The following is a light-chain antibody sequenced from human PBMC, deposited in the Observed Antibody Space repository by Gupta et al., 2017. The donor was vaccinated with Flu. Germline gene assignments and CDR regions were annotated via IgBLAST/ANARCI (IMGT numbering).Light chain of an antibody. CDR3: QQYNSYRWT. CDR1: QSISSW. Sequence: DIQMTQSPSTLSASVGDRVTITCRASQSISSWLAWYQQKPGKAHKLLIYKASSLESGVPSRFSGSGSGTEFTLTISSLQPDDFATYYCQQYNSYRWTFGQGTKVEIK. V-gene: IGKV1-5*03. J-gene: IGKJ1*01. CDR2: KAS.